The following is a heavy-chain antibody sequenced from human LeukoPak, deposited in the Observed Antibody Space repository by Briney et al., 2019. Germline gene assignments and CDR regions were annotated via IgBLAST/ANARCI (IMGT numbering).Heavy chain of an antibody. Sequence: QSGPGLVKPSETLSLTCAVYGGSFSGYYWSWIRQPPGKGLEWIGEINHSGSTNYNPSLKSRVTISVDTSKNQFSLKLSSVTAADTAVYYCARGQGDYYGSGSYLGYWGRGTLVTVSS. CDR1: GGSFSGYY. V-gene: IGHV4-34*01. CDR3: ARGQGDYYGSGSYLGY. CDR2: INHSGST. J-gene: IGHJ4*02. D-gene: IGHD3-10*01.